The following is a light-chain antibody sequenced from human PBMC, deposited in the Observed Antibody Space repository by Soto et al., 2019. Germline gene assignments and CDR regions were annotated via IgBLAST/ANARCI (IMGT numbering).Light chain of an antibody. CDR3: MQGTHWQYT. J-gene: IGKJ2*01. Sequence: EVVMTQSPLSLPATLGQPASISCRSSQSLVYSEGNTYLNCFQQRQGQSPRRLIYTVSNRDSGVTDRFHGSGSGTDFTLKISRVEAEDVGVYYCMQGTHWQYTFGQGTKLEIK. V-gene: IGKV2-30*01. CDR1: QSLVYSEGNTY. CDR2: TVS.